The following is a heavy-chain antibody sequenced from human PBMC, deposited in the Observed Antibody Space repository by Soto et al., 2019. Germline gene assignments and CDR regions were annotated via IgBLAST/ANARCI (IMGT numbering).Heavy chain of an antibody. J-gene: IGHJ4*02. CDR2: IYPGDSET. V-gene: IGHV5-51*01. CDR3: ARLGFPGAIYFDS. CDR1: GYNFTTFW. Sequence: GASLKISCNGSGYNFTTFWIGWGRQMPGKGLEWMGIIYPGDSETKYSPDFEGQVTISADRSTNTAYLQWRSLRASDTAMYYCARLGFPGAIYFDSWGLGTLVTVSS.